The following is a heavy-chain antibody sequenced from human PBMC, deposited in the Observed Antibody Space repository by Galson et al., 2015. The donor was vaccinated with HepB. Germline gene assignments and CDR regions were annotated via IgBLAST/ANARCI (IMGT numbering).Heavy chain of an antibody. CDR1: GGSISSGGYY. Sequence: TLSLTCTVSGGSISSGGYYWSWIRQHPGKGLEWIGYIYYSGSTYYNPSLKSRVTISVDTSKNQFSLKLSSVTAADTAVYYCARELQFDYYYYGMDVWGQGTTVTISS. J-gene: IGHJ6*02. D-gene: IGHD4-11*01. CDR2: IYYSGST. CDR3: ARELQFDYYYYGMDV. V-gene: IGHV4-31*03.